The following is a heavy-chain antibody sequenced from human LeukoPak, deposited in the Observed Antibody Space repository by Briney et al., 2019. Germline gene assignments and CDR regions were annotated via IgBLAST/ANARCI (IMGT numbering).Heavy chain of an antibody. D-gene: IGHD3-10*01. V-gene: IGHV4-39*02. CDR2: VYYTGST. CDR3: ARHRGRYYDSGSYYYFDY. Sequence: SETLSLTCTVSGGSISSSSYYWGWIRQPPGKGLEWVGSVYYTGSTFYNPSLKSRVTTSVDTSKNHFSLNLSSVTAADTAVYYCARHRGRYYDSGSYYYFDYWGQGTLVTVSS. CDR1: GGSISSSSYY. J-gene: IGHJ4*02.